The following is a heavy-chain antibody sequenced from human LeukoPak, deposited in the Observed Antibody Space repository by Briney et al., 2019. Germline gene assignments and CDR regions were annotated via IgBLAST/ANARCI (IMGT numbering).Heavy chain of an antibody. CDR1: GFTFSSYA. J-gene: IGHJ5*02. Sequence: PGGSLRLSCAASGFTFSSYAMSWLRHAPGKGLEWVSAISGSGSSTYYADAVRGRFTFSRDNSKNTLYLQMISLRAEDTAVYYCAKDPLALWFDPWGQGTLVTVSS. CDR3: AKDPLALWFDP. CDR2: ISGSGSST. V-gene: IGHV3-23*01. D-gene: IGHD2-21*01.